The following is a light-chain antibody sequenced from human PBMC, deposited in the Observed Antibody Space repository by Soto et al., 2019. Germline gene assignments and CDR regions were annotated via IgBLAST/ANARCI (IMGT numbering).Light chain of an antibody. Sequence: DIQMTQSPSTMSASVGDRVTITCRASQGISHYLAWFQQRPGKVPKRLIYGAYTLESGVPSRFSGSGSGTEFTLTISSLQPEDFATYYCQQSYGTPPTFGQGTTVEVK. CDR3: QQSYGTPPT. J-gene: IGKJ1*01. CDR2: GAY. V-gene: IGKV1-17*03. CDR1: QGISHY.